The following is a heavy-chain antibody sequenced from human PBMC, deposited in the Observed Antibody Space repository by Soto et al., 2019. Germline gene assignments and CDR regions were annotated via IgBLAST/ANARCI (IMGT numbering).Heavy chain of an antibody. V-gene: IGHV4-30-2*01. CDR3: AREGNWFDP. CDR2: IYHVGST. CDR1: GASVTNGGYS. Sequence: SETLSLTCTVSGASVTNGGYSWAWLRQPPGGGLEWIGYIYHVGSTYYNPSLKSRASIAINTSENQFSLKIYSVTAADTAIYYCAREGNWFDPWGPGTLVTVSS. D-gene: IGHD3-10*01. J-gene: IGHJ5*02.